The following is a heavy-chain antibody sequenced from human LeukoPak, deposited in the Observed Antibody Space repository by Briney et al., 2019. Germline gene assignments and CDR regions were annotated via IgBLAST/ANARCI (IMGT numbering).Heavy chain of an antibody. Sequence: GGSLRLSCAASGFTFSSYAMSWVRQAPGKGLEWVSAISGSGGSTYYADSVKGRFTFSRDNSKNTLYLQMNSLRAEDTALYHCARNNGMDVWGQGTTVIVSS. CDR1: GFTFSSYA. CDR2: ISGSGGST. V-gene: IGHV3-23*01. CDR3: ARNNGMDV. J-gene: IGHJ6*02.